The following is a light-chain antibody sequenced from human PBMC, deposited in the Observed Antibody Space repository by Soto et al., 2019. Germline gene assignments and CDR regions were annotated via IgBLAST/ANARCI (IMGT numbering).Light chain of an antibody. Sequence: QSVLTQPPSVSAALGQKVTISCSGSNSNIGNNYVSWYQQLPGAAPKLLIYDNHMRPSGIPDRFSGSKSGTSATLGITGLQTGDEADYYCETWDSSLSAGVFGGGTQLTVL. CDR2: DNH. V-gene: IGLV1-51*01. CDR3: ETWDSSLSAGV. J-gene: IGLJ7*01. CDR1: NSNIGNNY.